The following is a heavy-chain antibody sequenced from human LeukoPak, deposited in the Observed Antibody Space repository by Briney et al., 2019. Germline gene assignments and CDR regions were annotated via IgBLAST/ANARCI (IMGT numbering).Heavy chain of an antibody. V-gene: IGHV7-4-1*02. CDR1: GYTFTSYA. CDR3: ARDGLWGYSYGYFDY. CDR2: INTNTGNP. Sequence: ASVKVSCKASGYTFTSYAMNWVRQAPGQGLEWMGWINTNTGNPTYAQGFTGRFVFSLDTSVSTAYLQISSLKAEDTAVYYCARDGLWGYSYGYFDYWGQGTLVTVSS. D-gene: IGHD5-18*01. J-gene: IGHJ4*02.